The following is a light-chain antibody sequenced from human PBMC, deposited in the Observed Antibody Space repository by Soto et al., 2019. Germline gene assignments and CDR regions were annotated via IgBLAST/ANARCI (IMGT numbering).Light chain of an antibody. CDR1: SSDVGGYNY. V-gene: IGLV2-14*01. CDR3: DSYTSSRAYV. Sequence: QSALTQPASVSGSPGQSITISCTGTSSDVGGYNYVSWYQQQSGKAPKLIIHEVSNRPSGVSNRFSGSKSGNTASLTISGLQAEDEADYYCDSYTSSRAYVFGTGTRSPS. CDR2: EVS. J-gene: IGLJ1*01.